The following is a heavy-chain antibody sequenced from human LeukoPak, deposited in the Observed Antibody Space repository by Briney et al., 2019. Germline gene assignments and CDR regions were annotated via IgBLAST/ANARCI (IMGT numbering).Heavy chain of an antibody. CDR3: ARDWIRDGYNYYFDY. Sequence: ASVKVSCKASGHTFITYYMHWVRQAPGQGLEWMGVINPSGGGTSYAQKFQGRVTMTRDTSTSTVYMELNSLRSEDTAVYYCARDWIRDGYNYYFDYWGQGTLVTVSS. J-gene: IGHJ4*02. CDR1: GHTFITYY. V-gene: IGHV1-46*01. CDR2: INPSGGGT. D-gene: IGHD5-24*01.